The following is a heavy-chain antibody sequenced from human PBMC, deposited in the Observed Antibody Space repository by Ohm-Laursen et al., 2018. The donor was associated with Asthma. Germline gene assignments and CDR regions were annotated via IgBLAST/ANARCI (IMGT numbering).Heavy chain of an antibody. D-gene: IGHD1-1*01. CDR1: GFTFSSYG. CDR3: ARDLNWNDVGFGWFDP. J-gene: IGHJ5*02. V-gene: IGHV3-33*01. CDR2: IWYDGSNK. Sequence: SLRLSCAASGFTFSSYGMHWVRQAPGKGLEWVAVIWYDGSNKYYADSVKGRFTISRDNSKNTLYLQTNSLRAEDTAVYYCARDLNWNDVGFGWFDPWGQGTLVTVSS.